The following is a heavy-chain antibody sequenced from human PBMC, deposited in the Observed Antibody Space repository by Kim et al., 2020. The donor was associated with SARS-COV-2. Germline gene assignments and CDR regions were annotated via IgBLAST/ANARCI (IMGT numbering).Heavy chain of an antibody. CDR3: ARASYDYIWGSPRFFDY. Sequence: SQILSLTCAISGDSVSSNSAAWNWIRQSPSRGLEWLGRTYYRSKWYNDYAVSVKSRITINPDTSKNQFSLQLNSVTPEDTAVYYCARASYDYIWGSPRFFDYWGQGTLVTVSS. D-gene: IGHD3-16*01. CDR1: GDSVSSNSAA. CDR2: TYYRSKWYN. J-gene: IGHJ4*02. V-gene: IGHV6-1*01.